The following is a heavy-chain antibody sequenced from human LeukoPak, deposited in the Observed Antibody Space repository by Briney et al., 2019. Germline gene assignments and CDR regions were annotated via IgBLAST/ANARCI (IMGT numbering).Heavy chain of an antibody. Sequence: ASVKVSCKASGYTFTSYAMHWVRQAPGQGLEWMGWIIAGNGNTKYSQKFQGRVTITRDTSASTAYMELSSLRSEDTAVYYGARAHTAMVEMGFDDWGEGSLVTVSS. CDR2: IIAGNGNT. J-gene: IGHJ4*02. CDR3: ARAHTAMVEMGFDD. V-gene: IGHV1-3*01. CDR1: GYTFTSYA. D-gene: IGHD5-18*01.